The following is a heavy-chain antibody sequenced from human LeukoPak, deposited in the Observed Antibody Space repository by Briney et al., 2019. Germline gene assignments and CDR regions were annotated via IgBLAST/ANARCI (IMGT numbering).Heavy chain of an antibody. CDR3: ARDLSGSSSFGY. CDR2: IYYSGST. V-gene: IGHV4-61*01. D-gene: IGHD6-6*01. Sequence: SGTLSLTCTVSGGSVSSGSYYWSWIRQPPGKGLEWIGYIYYSGSTNYNPSLKSRVTISVDTSKNQFSLKLSSVTAADTAVYYCARDLSGSSSFGYWGQGTLVTVSS. CDR1: GGSVSSGSYY. J-gene: IGHJ4*02.